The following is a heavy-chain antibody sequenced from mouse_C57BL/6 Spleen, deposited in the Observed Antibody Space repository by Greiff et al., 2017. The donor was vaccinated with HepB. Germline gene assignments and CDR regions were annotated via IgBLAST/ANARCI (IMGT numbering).Heavy chain of an antibody. J-gene: IGHJ4*01. V-gene: IGHV1-82*01. Sequence: VQLQQSGPELVKPGASVKISCKASGYAFSSSWMNWVKQRPGKGLEWIGRIYPGDGDTNYNGKFKGKATLTADKSSSTAYMQLSSLTSEDSAVYFCARSFITTVEKSMDYWGQGTSVTVSS. CDR2: IYPGDGDT. CDR3: ARSFITTVEKSMDY. D-gene: IGHD1-1*01. CDR1: GYAFSSSW.